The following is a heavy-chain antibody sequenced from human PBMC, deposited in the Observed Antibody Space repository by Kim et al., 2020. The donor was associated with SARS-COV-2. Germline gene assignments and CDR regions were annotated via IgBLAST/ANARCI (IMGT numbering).Heavy chain of an antibody. J-gene: IGHJ6*02. Sequence: SETLSLTCTVSGGSISSYYWSWIRQPPGKGLEWIGYIYYSGSTNYNPSLKSRVTISVDTSKNQFSLKPSSVTAADKAVYYCATWPVDYYYYGMYVWGQGTTVTVPS. CDR1: GGSISSYY. V-gene: IGHV4-59*08. CDR2: IYYSGST. CDR3: ATWPVDYYYYGMYV.